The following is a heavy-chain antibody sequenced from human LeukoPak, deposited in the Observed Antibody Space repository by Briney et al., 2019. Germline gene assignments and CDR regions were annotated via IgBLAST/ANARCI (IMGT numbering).Heavy chain of an antibody. CDR1: GFTFNTFE. D-gene: IGHD2-15*01. CDR2: ISNSGTSV. V-gene: IGHV3-48*03. CDR3: ARGSLGYCSGGSCYRYDAFDI. J-gene: IGHJ3*02. Sequence: GGSLRLSCAASGFTFNTFEMNWVRQAPGEGLEWISYISNSGTSVKYADSVKGRFTISRDNAKNSLYLQMNSLRAEDTAVYYCARGSLGYCSGGSCYRYDAFDIWGQGTMVTVSS.